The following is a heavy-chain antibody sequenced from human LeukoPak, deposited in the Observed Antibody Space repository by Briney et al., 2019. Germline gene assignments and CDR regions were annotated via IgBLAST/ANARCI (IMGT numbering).Heavy chain of an antibody. J-gene: IGHJ4*02. Sequence: SETLSLTCTVSGGSISSYYWSWIRQPPGKGLEWIGYIYYSGSTNYNPSLKSRVTISVDTSKNQFPLKLSSVTAADTAVYYCARVGIGSSSGAEYFDYWGQGTLVTVSS. CDR3: ARVGIGSSSGAEYFDY. V-gene: IGHV4-59*01. CDR2: IYYSGST. CDR1: GGSISSYY. D-gene: IGHD6-6*01.